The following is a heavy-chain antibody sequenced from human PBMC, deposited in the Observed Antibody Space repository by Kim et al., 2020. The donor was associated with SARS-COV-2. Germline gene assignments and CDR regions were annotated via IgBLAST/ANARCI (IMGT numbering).Heavy chain of an antibody. J-gene: IGHJ4*02. D-gene: IGHD5-12*01. V-gene: IGHV1-46*01. CDR3: ARDLTMRNGYKSRDSFDY. Sequence: ASVKVSCKASGYTFTSYYMHWVRQAPGQGLEWMGIINPSGGSTSYAQKFQGRVTMTRDTSTSTVYMELSSLRSEDTAVYYCARDLTMRNGYKSRDSFDYWGQGTLVTVSS. CDR1: GYTFTSYY. CDR2: INPSGGST.